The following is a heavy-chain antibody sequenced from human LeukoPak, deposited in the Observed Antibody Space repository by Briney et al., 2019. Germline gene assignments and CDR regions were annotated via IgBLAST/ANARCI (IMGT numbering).Heavy chain of an antibody. J-gene: IGHJ4*02. Sequence: PSGTLSLTCGVSGGSVASTNWWTWVRQPPGKGLEWIGEVHLDGTTNYNPSLKSRLTMSVDLSENHISLTLTSVTAADTAVYYCARGYSSSWNYFDYWGQGTLVTVSS. V-gene: IGHV4-4*02. CDR1: GGSVASTNW. CDR2: VHLDGTT. CDR3: ARGYSSSWNYFDY. D-gene: IGHD6-13*01.